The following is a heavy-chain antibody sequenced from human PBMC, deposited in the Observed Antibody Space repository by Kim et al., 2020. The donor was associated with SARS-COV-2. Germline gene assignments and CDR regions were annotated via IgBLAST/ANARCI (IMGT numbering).Heavy chain of an antibody. V-gene: IGHV3-23*01. J-gene: IGHJ4*02. CDR3: AKKLTVPFSMNFFDL. Sequence: GGSLRLSCAASGFTFSTYGMTWVRQAPGKGLEWVSIINENGGYRNYADSVKGRFTISRDNSKNALYLQMNGLRPEDTAVYYCAKKLTVPFSMNFFDLWGPGTLVTVSS. CDR2: INENGGYR. CDR1: GFTFSTYG. D-gene: IGHD3-22*01.